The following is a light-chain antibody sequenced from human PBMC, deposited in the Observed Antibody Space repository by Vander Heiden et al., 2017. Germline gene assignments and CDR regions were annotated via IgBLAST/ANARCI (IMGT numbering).Light chain of an antibody. CDR3: QQYNNWPQALT. CDR1: QSVSSN. V-gene: IGKV3-15*01. CDR2: GAS. Sequence: EIVMPQSPATLSVSPGERATLSCRASQSVSSNLAWYQQKPGQAPRLLIYGASTRATGIPARFSGSGSGTEFTLTISSLQSEDFAVYYCQQYNNWPQALTFGGGTKVEIK. J-gene: IGKJ4*01.